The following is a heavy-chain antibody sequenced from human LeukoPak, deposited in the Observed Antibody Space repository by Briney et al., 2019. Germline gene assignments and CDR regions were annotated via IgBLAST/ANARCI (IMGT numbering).Heavy chain of an antibody. CDR3: ARMGTMILVDPFDH. CDR1: GGSISSSSYY. V-gene: IGHV4-39*07. CDR2: IFHSGSI. Sequence: PSETLSLTCTVSGGSISSSSYYWGWIRQPPGKGLEWIGTIFHSGSIYSNPSLKSRITISLDTSKNQFSLKLSSVTAADTAVYYCARMGTMILVDPFDHWGQGTLVTVSS. D-gene: IGHD3-22*01. J-gene: IGHJ4*02.